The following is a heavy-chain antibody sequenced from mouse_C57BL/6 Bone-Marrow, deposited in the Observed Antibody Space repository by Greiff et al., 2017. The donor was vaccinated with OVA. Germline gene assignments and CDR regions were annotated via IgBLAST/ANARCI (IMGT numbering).Heavy chain of an antibody. CDR3: AREVSYYFDY. CDR2: IDPSDSYT. Sequence: VQLQQPGAELVKPGASVKLSCKASGYTFTSYWMQWVKQRPGQGLEWIGEIDPSDSYTNFNQKFKGKATLTVDTSSSTAYMQLSSLTSEDSAVYYCAREVSYYFDYWGQGTTLTVSS. J-gene: IGHJ2*01. V-gene: IGHV1-50*01. D-gene: IGHD2-14*01. CDR1: GYTFTSYW.